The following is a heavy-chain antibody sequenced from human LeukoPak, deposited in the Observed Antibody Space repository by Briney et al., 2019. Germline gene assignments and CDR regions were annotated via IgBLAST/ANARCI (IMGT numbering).Heavy chain of an antibody. V-gene: IGHV3-7*01. CDR2: IKQDGSEK. J-gene: IGHJ4*02. Sequence: GGSLRLSCAASGFTFSSYWMSWVRQAPGKGLEWVANIKQDGSEKYYVGSVKGRFTISRDNAKNSLYLQMNSLRAEDTAVYYCARDYGSGSYYLDYWGQGTLVTVSS. CDR3: ARDYGSGSYYLDY. CDR1: GFTFSSYW. D-gene: IGHD3-10*01.